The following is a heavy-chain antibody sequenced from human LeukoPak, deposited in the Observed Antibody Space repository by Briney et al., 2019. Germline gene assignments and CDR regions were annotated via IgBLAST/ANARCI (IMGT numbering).Heavy chain of an antibody. CDR3: ARDRPNYYGSDGHYYRRDGDY. D-gene: IGHD3-22*01. V-gene: IGHV3-23*01. J-gene: IGHJ4*02. CDR2: ITSRGEST. CDR1: GFTFSIYA. Sequence: GGSLRLSCAASGFTFSIYAMSWVRQAPGKGLQWVSSITSRGESTWYVNSVKGRFTITRDNSENTLYLQMHSLRAEDTAVYYCARDRPNYYGSDGHYYRRDGDYWGRGTLVSVSS.